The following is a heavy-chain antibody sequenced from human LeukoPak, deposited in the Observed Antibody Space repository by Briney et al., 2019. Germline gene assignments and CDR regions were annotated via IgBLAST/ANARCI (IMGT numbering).Heavy chain of an antibody. CDR3: ARARVVATISSFDY. CDR2: ISSSSSYI. V-gene: IGHV3-21*01. D-gene: IGHD5-12*01. J-gene: IGHJ4*02. CDR1: GSTFSSYS. Sequence: GGSLRLSCAASGSTFSSYSMNWVRQAPGKGLEWVSSISSSSSYIYYADSVKGRFTISRDNAKNSLYLQMNSLRAEDTAVYYCARARVVATISSFDYWGQGTLVTVSS.